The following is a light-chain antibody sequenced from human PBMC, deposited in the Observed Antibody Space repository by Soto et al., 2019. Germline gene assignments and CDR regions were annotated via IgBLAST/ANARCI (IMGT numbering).Light chain of an antibody. J-gene: IGKJ5*01. CDR2: GAS. Sequence: EIVLTQSPGTLSLSPGEGATLSCRASQSVSSSFLAWYQQKPGQAPRLLIYGASSRATGIPDRFTGSGSGTDFTLSISRLEPEDFAVYYCQQYGSSPPLTFGQGTRLEIK. CDR1: QSVSSSF. CDR3: QQYGSSPPLT. V-gene: IGKV3-20*01.